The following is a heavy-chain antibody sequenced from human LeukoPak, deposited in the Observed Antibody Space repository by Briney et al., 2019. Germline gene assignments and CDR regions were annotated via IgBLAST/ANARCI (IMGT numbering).Heavy chain of an antibody. CDR1: GYTFTSYY. CDR3: ARGEDRDPLPHMAVAGRDFDY. Sequence: GASVKVSCKASGYTFTSYYMHWVRQAPGQGLEWMGIINPSGGSTSYAQKFQGRVTMTRDTSTSTVYMELSSLRSEDTAVYYCARGEDRDPLPHMAVAGRDFDYWGQGTLVTVSS. J-gene: IGHJ4*02. CDR2: INPSGGST. V-gene: IGHV1-46*01. D-gene: IGHD6-19*01.